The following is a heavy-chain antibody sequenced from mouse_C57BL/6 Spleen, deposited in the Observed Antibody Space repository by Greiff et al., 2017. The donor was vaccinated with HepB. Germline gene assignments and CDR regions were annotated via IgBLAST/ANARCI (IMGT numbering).Heavy chain of an antibody. CDR3: ARWGDDGY. V-gene: IGHV1-50*01. Sequence: QVHVKQPGAELVKPGASVKLSCKASGYTFTSYWMQWVKQRPGQGLEWIGEIDPSDSYTNYNQKFKGKATLTVDTSSSTAYMQLSSLTSEDSAVYYCARWGDDGYWGQGTTLTVSS. CDR2: IDPSDSYT. CDR1: GYTFTSYW. D-gene: IGHD2-12*01. J-gene: IGHJ2*01.